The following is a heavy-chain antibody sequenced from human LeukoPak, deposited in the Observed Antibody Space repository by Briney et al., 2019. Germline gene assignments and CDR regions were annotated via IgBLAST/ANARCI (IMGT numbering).Heavy chain of an antibody. J-gene: IGHJ4*02. CDR2: IYISGST. CDR3: ARGAGSSSVSSS. Sequence: PGGSLRLSCAVSGFTVTNNYMNWVRQAAGKGLEWVSVIYISGSTYYADSVKGRFTISRDNSKNTLYLQMNSLRVEDTAVYYCARGAGSSSVSSSWGQGTLVTVSS. CDR1: GFTVTNNY. V-gene: IGHV3-66*01. D-gene: IGHD6-6*01.